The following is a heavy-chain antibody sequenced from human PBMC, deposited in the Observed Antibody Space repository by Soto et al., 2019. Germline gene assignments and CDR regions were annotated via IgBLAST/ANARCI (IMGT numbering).Heavy chain of an antibody. V-gene: IGHV2-5*02. CDR3: AHIRSSSWEPRLESDPYYFDY. J-gene: IGHJ4*02. CDR1: GFSLSTSGVG. Sequence: QIALKESGPTLVKPTQTLTLTCTFSGFSLSTSGVGVGWIRQPPGKALEWLALIYWDDDKRYSPSLKSRLTITKDTSKNQVVLTMTNMDPVDTTTYYCAHIRSSSWEPRLESDPYYFDYWGQGTLVTVSS. CDR2: IYWDDDK. D-gene: IGHD1-26*01.